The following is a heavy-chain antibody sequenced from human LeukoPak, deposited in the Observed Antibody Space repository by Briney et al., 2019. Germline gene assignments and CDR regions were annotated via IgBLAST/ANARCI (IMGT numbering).Heavy chain of an antibody. CDR3: ARIPRIAAAVNDAFDI. Sequence: SQTLSLTCTVSGGSISSGGYYWSWIRQHPGKGLEWIGYIYYSGSTNYNPSLKSRVTILVDTSKNQFSLKLSSVTAADTAVYYCARIPRIAAAVNDAFDIWGQGTMVTVSS. J-gene: IGHJ3*02. CDR2: IYYSGST. CDR1: GGSISSGGYY. D-gene: IGHD6-13*01. V-gene: IGHV4-31*03.